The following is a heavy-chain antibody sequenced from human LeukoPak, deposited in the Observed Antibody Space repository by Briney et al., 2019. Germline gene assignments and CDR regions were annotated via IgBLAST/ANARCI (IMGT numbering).Heavy chain of an antibody. Sequence: GGSLRLSCAASGFTVSSNYMSWVRQAPGKGLEGVSVIYSGGSTYYADSVKGRFTISRDNSKNTLYLQMNSLRAEDTAVYYCARDPPPYSSSSYYYMDVWGRGTTVTVSS. CDR1: GFTVSSNY. J-gene: IGHJ6*03. CDR3: ARDPPPYSSSSYYYMDV. CDR2: IYSGGST. D-gene: IGHD6-13*01. V-gene: IGHV3-53*01.